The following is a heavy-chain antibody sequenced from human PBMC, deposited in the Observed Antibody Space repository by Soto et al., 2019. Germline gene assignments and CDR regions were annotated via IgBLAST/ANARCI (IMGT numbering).Heavy chain of an antibody. Sequence: PSVKVSCKASGYTFTSYGISWVRQAPGQGLEWMGWISAYNFNTNYAQKLQGRVTMTTDTSTSTAYMELRSLSFDDTAVYYCARDRERAVAGTDYWGQGTLVTVSS. V-gene: IGHV1-18*01. D-gene: IGHD6-19*01. CDR3: ARDRERAVAGTDY. J-gene: IGHJ4*02. CDR2: ISAYNFNT. CDR1: GYTFTSYG.